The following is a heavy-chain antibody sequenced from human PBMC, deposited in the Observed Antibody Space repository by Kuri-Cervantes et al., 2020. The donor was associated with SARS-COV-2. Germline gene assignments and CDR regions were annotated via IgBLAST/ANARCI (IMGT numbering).Heavy chain of an antibody. Sequence: SETLALTCSVAGGSSSSASYHWNLSRQPAGKRLEWSGRVYVSGTTSYNPSLKNRLTISTDTSRNQFSQRLNSATAADSAVYYRARDRKTVCWYFDLWGRGTLVTVSS. D-gene: IGHD4-11*01. CDR1: GGSSSSASYH. CDR3: ARDRKTVCWYFDL. V-gene: IGHV4-61*02. CDR2: VYVSGTT. J-gene: IGHJ2*01.